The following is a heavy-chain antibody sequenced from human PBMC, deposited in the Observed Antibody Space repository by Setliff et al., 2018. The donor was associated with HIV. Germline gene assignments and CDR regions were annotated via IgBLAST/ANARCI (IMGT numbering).Heavy chain of an antibody. D-gene: IGHD5-12*01. CDR2: VYYSGST. J-gene: IGHJ2*01. CDR1: GDPISTYY. Sequence: SETLSLTCTVSGDPISTYYWSWVRKPPGKGLEWIGYVYYSGSTSYSPSLRGRVTMSVDPSKNQFSLKLNSVTAADTAIYYCARSGYDPMPGAMAPILWYFDLWGRGTLVTVSS. V-gene: IGHV4-59*01. CDR3: ARSGYDPMPGAMAPILWYFDL.